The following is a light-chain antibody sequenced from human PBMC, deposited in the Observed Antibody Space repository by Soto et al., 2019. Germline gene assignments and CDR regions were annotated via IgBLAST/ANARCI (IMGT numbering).Light chain of an antibody. CDR1: QTVSTY. J-gene: IGKJ4*01. Sequence: EIVLTQSPATLSLSPGEGATLSCRASQTVSTYLAWYQQKPGQAPRLLIYEVSKSATGIPARFSGSGSGTDFTLAISSLEPEDFAVYYCQQRVNWPLTFGGGTKVEIK. V-gene: IGKV3-11*01. CDR3: QQRVNWPLT. CDR2: EVS.